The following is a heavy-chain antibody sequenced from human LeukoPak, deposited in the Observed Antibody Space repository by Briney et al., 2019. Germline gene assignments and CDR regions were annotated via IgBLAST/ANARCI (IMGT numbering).Heavy chain of an antibody. CDR1: GFTFSSYA. CDR3: AKGVVYFDYFDY. J-gene: IGHJ4*02. CDR2: ITASGSNT. Sequence: GGSLRLSCAASGFTFSSYAMNWVRQAPGKGLEWVSGITASGSNTYYADSVKGRFTISRDNSNHTFYLQMDSLRAEDTAVYYCAKGVVYFDYFDYWGQGTLVTVSS. V-gene: IGHV3-23*01. D-gene: IGHD3-9*01.